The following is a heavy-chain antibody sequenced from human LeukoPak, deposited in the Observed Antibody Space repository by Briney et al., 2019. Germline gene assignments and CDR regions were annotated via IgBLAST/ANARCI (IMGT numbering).Heavy chain of an antibody. CDR2: INPSGGST. CDR1: GYTFTSYY. J-gene: IGHJ4*02. Sequence: ASVKVSCKASGYTFTSYYMHWVRQGPGQGLEWMGIINPSGGSTSYAQKFQGRVTMTRDTSTSTVYMELSSLRSEDTAVYYCARNYYYDSSGYYDEFDYWGQGTLVTVSS. D-gene: IGHD3-22*01. CDR3: ARNYYYDSSGYYDEFDY. V-gene: IGHV1-46*01.